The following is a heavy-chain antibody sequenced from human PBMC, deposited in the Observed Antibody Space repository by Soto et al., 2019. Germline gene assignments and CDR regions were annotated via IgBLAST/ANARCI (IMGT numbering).Heavy chain of an antibody. CDR1: GGSISSYY. CDR2: IYTSWST. D-gene: IGHD6-6*01. J-gene: IGHJ5*02. CDR3: ARSMRIAARPGRAHPCWFVP. V-gene: IGHV4-4*07. Sequence: SETLSLTCTVSGGSISSYYWSWIRQPAGTGLEWIGRIYTSWSTNYNPSLKSRVTMSVDTSKNQFSLKLSSVTAADTAVYYCARSMRIAARPGRAHPCWFVPWGQGTLVAVSS.